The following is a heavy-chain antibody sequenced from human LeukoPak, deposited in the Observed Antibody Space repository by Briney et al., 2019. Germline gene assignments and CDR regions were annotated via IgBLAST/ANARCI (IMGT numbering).Heavy chain of an antibody. CDR1: GFTFSDYY. CDR2: VYTSGNT. J-gene: IGHJ5*02. CDR3: ARAQQFNWFDP. V-gene: IGHV4-59*10. D-gene: IGHD2-2*01. Sequence: GSLRLSCAASGFTFSDYYMSWIRQAPGKGLEWVGRVYTSGNTNYNPSLKSRVTMSVDTSKNRFSLKLSSVTAADTAVYYCARAQQFNWFDPWGQGTLVTVSS.